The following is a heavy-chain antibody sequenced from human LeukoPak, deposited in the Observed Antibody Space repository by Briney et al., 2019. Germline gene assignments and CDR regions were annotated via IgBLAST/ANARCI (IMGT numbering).Heavy chain of an antibody. J-gene: IGHJ4*02. D-gene: IGHD5-12*01. CDR2: IYYRGST. V-gene: IGHV4-39*07. CDR3: ARSGSGYLRYYFDY. CDR1: GGSISSSSYY. Sequence: SETLSLTCTVSGGSISSSSYYWGWIRQPPGKELEWIGSIYYRGSTYYNPSLKSRVTISVDTSKNQFSLKLSSVTAADTAVYYCARSGSGYLRYYFDYWGQGTLVTVSS.